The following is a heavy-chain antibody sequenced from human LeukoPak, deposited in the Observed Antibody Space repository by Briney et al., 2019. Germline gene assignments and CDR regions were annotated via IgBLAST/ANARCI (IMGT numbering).Heavy chain of an antibody. CDR3: AREVAGTYAFDY. CDR2: TYYRSKWYT. CDR1: GDSVSSNSAA. Sequence: SQTLSLTCAISGDSVSSNSAAWNWIRQSPSRGLEWLGRTYYRSKWYTDYTVYAVSVKSRITFNPDTSKNQVSLQLNSVTPEDTAVYYCAREVAGTYAFDYWGQGTPVTVSS. V-gene: IGHV6-1*01. J-gene: IGHJ4*02. D-gene: IGHD6-19*01.